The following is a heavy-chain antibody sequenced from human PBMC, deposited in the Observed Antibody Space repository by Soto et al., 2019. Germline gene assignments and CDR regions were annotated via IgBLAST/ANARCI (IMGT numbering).Heavy chain of an antibody. J-gene: IGHJ4*02. V-gene: IGHV1-69*04. D-gene: IGHD2-2*01. CDR1: GDTFNNYV. Sequence: QVQLVQSGAEVRKPGSSVTVSCETSGDTFNNYVINWVRQAPGQGPEWMGRIIPIVGKTIYAQRFQGRVTLTAEXXTTTVYMDLSSLRIDDTAVYFCAREGTSTSTGMDYWGQGSLVTVSS. CDR2: IIPIVGKT. CDR3: AREGTSTSTGMDY.